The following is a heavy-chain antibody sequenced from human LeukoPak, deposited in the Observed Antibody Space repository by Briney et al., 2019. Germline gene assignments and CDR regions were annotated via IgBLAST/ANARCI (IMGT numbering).Heavy chain of an antibody. D-gene: IGHD2-2*01. CDR3: ARDEGSLYCSSTSCYGFDY. V-gene: IGHV3-33*01. J-gene: IGHJ4*02. CDR2: IWYDGSNK. Sequence: GRSLRLSCAASGSTFSSYGMHWVRQAPGKGLEWVAVIWYDGSNKYYADSVKGRFTISRDNSKNTLYLQMNSLRAEDTAVYYCARDEGSLYCSSTSCYGFDYWGQGTLVTVSS. CDR1: GSTFSSYG.